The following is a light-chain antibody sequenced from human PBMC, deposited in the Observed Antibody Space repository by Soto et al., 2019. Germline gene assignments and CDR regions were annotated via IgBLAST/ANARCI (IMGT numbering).Light chain of an antibody. J-gene: IGKJ5*01. CDR1: QSVSSN. CDR3: QQRSNWPPIT. Sequence: EIVLTQSPATLSLSPGGRATLSCRASQSVSSNLAWYQQKPGQAPRLLIYGASNRAAGIPARFSGSGSGTDFTLTINSLEPEDFAVYYCQQRSNWPPITFGQGTRLEIK. V-gene: IGKV3-11*01. CDR2: GAS.